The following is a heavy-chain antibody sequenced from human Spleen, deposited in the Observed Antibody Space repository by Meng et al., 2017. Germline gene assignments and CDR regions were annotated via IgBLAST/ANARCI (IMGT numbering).Heavy chain of an antibody. CDR3: ARDENISAAGKLFGDY. V-gene: IGHV1-2*06. Sequence: ASVKVSCKASGGTFSSNAISWVRQAPGQGLEWMGRINPKSGDTHYAQRFQGRVTMTGDTSISAAYMELSGLRSDDTAMYYCARDENISAAGKLFGDYWGQGTLVTVSS. CDR1: GGTFSSNA. D-gene: IGHD6-13*01. CDR2: INPKSGDT. J-gene: IGHJ4*02.